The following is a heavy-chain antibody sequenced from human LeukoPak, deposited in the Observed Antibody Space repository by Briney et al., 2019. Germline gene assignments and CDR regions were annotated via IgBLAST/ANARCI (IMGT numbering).Heavy chain of an antibody. J-gene: IGHJ6*02. CDR1: GFTLSAYE. CDR2: ISSSGTII. CDR3: ARDRRYYDNLTGYYSYYGMDV. V-gene: IGHV3-48*03. Sequence: GGSLRLSCAASGFTLSAYEMNWVRQAPGKGLEWVSYISSSGTIIYYADSVKGRFTISRDNARNSLYLQMNSLRAEDTAVYYCARDRRYYDNLTGYYSYYGMDVWGQGTTVTVSS. D-gene: IGHD3-9*01.